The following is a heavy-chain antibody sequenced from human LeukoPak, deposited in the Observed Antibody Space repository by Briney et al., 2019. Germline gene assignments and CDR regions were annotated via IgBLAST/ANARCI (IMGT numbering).Heavy chain of an antibody. D-gene: IGHD6-25*01. Sequence: GGSLRLSCAASGFTFSSYAMSWVRQAPGRGLEWVSSISLSSSFIYYADSLKGRFTISRDNAKSSLYLQMNSLRAEDTAVYYCAREGAAAGLDYWGQGTLVTISS. CDR2: ISLSSSFI. CDR3: AREGAAAGLDY. V-gene: IGHV3-21*01. J-gene: IGHJ4*02. CDR1: GFTFSSYA.